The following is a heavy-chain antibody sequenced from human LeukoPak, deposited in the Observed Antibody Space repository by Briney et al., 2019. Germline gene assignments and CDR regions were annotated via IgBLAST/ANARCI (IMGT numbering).Heavy chain of an antibody. CDR3: ARPATGAFDI. CDR2: ISGSGGNT. D-gene: IGHD3-9*01. Sequence: PGGSLRLSCTTSGFTFSNYGMIWVRQAPGKGLEWVSAISGSGGNTYYADSVKGRFTISRDNAKNSLYLQMNSLRAEDTAVYYCARPATGAFDIWGQGTMVTVSS. V-gene: IGHV3-23*01. CDR1: GFTFSNYG. J-gene: IGHJ3*02.